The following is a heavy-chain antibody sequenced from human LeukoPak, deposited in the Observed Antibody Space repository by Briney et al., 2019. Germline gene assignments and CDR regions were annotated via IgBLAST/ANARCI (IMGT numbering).Heavy chain of an antibody. J-gene: IGHJ4*02. CDR3: ARDANGIDY. CDR1: VGTSSSCA. Sequence: SVKVSCETSVGTSSSCAIRWVRDTPGQGLEWRGGSIPIFVTANYAQKFQGRATITADKATSTAYMELSRLRSEDTGVYYCARDANGIDYWGQGTLVTVSS. V-gene: IGHV1-69*06. CDR2: SIPIFVTA. D-gene: IGHD1-1*01.